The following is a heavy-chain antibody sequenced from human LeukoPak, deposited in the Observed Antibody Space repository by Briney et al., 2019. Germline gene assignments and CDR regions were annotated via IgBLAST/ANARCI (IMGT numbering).Heavy chain of an antibody. CDR3: ARVRQQLVRLLGRDTTYYYYYYMDV. J-gene: IGHJ6*03. CDR2: VIAVFGIA. V-gene: IGHV1-69*13. Sequence: ASVKVSCKASGGTLSIYATCWVRQAPGQGPGWRGGVIAVFGIAKYTQKFQGRVTITADESTSTAYMELSSLRSEDTAVYYCARVRQQLVRLLGRDTTYYYYYYMDVWGKGTTVTVSS. D-gene: IGHD6-13*01. CDR1: GGTLSIYA.